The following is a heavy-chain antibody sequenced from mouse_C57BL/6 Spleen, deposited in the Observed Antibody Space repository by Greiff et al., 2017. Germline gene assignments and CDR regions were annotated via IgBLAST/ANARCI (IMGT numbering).Heavy chain of an antibody. J-gene: IGHJ2*01. CDR2: IDPSDSYT. Sequence: VQLQQPGAELVRPGTSVKLSCKASGYTFTSYWMPWVKQRPGQGLEWIGVIDPSDSYTNYNQKFKGKATLTVDTSSSTAYMQLNSLTAEDSAVYYCARGSSYYFDYWGQGTTLTVSS. CDR3: ARGSSYYFDY. CDR1: GYTFTSYW. D-gene: IGHD1-1*01. V-gene: IGHV1-59*01.